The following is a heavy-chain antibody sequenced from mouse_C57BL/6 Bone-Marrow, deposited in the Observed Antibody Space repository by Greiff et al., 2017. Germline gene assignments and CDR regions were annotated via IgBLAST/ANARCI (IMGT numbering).Heavy chain of an antibody. CDR3: ARRYGSSYPYWYFDV. Sequence: QVQLQQSGAELMKPGASVKLSCKATGYTFTGYWIEWVKQRPGHGLEWIGEILPGSGSTNYNEKFKGKATFTADTSSITAYMQLSSLTTEDSAIYYCARRYGSSYPYWYFDVWGTGTTVTVSS. J-gene: IGHJ1*03. CDR1: GYTFTGYW. D-gene: IGHD1-1*01. V-gene: IGHV1-9*01. CDR2: ILPGSGST.